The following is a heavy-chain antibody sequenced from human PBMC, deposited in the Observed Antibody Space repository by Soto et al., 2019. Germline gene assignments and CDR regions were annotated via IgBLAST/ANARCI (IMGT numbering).Heavy chain of an antibody. D-gene: IGHD3-10*01. Sequence: ETLSLTCTVSGGSISRYSWRWIRQPPRKGLEWKRSIYYSKNTYYNPSNKNRNNISVDTDKNKIYLKLSTVNAANTAVYFCARQYYFGEGSYYNRPFDYWGQGTLVTVSS. J-gene: IGHJ4*02. CDR1: GGSISRYS. CDR3: ARQYYFGEGSYYNRPFDY. V-gene: IGHV4-39*01. CDR2: IYYSKNT.